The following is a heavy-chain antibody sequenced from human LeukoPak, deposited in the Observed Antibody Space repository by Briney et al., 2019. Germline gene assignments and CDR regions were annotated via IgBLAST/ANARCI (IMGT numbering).Heavy chain of an antibody. Sequence: GGSLRLSCAASGFTFSSHWMYWVRHVPGKGLVWVSRINSDVSSTSYADSVKGRFTISRDNAKNTLYLQMNSLRAEDTAVYYCAGGGSTRFDYWGQGTLVTVSS. CDR3: AGGGSTRFDY. CDR2: INSDVSST. CDR1: GFTFSSHW. D-gene: IGHD1-26*01. J-gene: IGHJ4*02. V-gene: IGHV3-74*01.